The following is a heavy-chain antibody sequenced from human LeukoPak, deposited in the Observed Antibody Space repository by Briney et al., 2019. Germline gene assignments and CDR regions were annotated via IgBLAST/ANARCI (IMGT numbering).Heavy chain of an antibody. D-gene: IGHD2-15*01. V-gene: IGHV3-66*01. CDR2: IYSGGST. Sequence: PGGSLRLSCAASGFTVSSNYMSWVRQAPGKGLEWVSVIYSGGSTYYADSVKGRFTISRDNSKNTLYLQMNSLRAEDTAVYYCARGGRSGYCSGGSCYLDYWGRGTLVTVSS. CDR3: ARGGRSGYCSGGSCYLDY. J-gene: IGHJ4*02. CDR1: GFTVSSNY.